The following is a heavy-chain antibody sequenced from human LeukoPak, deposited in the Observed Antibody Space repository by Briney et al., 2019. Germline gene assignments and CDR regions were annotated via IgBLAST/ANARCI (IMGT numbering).Heavy chain of an antibody. CDR1: GFTFSSYA. CDR3: AKHGGNSFFDY. D-gene: IGHD2-21*02. J-gene: IGHJ4*02. Sequence: GGSLRLSCAASGFTFSSYAMSWVRQAPGKGLEWVSAISGSGGSTYYADSAKGRFTISRDNSKNTLYLQMNSLRAEDTAIHYCAKHGGNSFFDYWGQGTLVTVSS. V-gene: IGHV3-23*01. CDR2: ISGSGGST.